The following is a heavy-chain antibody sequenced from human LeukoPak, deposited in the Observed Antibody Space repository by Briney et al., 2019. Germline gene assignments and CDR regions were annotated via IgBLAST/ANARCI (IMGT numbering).Heavy chain of an antibody. CDR2: IYPGDSDT. CDR1: GYSFTSYW. Sequence: GESLKISCKGSGYSFTSYWIGWVRQMPGKGLEWMGIIYPGDSDTRYSPSFQGQVTISADKSISTAYLQWSSLKASGTAMYYCARKSSTGTPHYYYGMDVWGQGTTVTVSS. J-gene: IGHJ6*02. D-gene: IGHD6-13*01. CDR3: ARKSSTGTPHYYYGMDV. V-gene: IGHV5-51*01.